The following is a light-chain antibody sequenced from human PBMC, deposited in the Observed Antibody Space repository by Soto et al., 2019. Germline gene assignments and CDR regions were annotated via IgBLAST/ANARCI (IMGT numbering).Light chain of an antibody. J-gene: IGLJ2*01. CDR1: SSNIGSNY. CDR3: AAWEDSLSVYVV. Sequence: QAVVTQPPSASGTPGQRVTISCSGSSSNIGSNYVYWYQQLPGTAPKLLIYRNNQRPSGVPDRFSGSKSGTSASLAISGLRSEDEADYYCAAWEDSLSVYVVFGVGTKLTVL. V-gene: IGLV1-47*01. CDR2: RNN.